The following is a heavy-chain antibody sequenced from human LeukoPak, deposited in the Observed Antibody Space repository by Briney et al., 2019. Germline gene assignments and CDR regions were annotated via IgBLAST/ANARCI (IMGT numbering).Heavy chain of an antibody. J-gene: IGHJ4*02. Sequence: GGSLRLSCAASGFTFSKYAMTWVRQAPGKGLEWVSAISSSTLKIYYADSVKGRFTISRDNSKNTLYLQMNSLRAEDTAVYYCAKDGALLWFGGEYYFDYWGQGTLVTVSS. V-gene: IGHV3-23*01. CDR2: ISSSTLKI. D-gene: IGHD3-10*01. CDR1: GFTFSKYA. CDR3: AKDGALLWFGGEYYFDY.